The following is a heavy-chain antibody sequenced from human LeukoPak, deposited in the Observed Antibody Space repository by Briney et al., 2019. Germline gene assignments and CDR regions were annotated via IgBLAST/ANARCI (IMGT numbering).Heavy chain of an antibody. J-gene: IGHJ2*01. CDR2: IYYSGST. CDR3: ARDRAAHCSSTSCYVWYFDL. CDR1: GGSISSYY. D-gene: IGHD2-2*01. V-gene: IGHV4-59*01. Sequence: SETLSLTCTVSGGSISSYYWSWIRQPPGRGLEWIGDIYYSGSTNYNPSLKSRVTISVDTSKNQFSLKLSSVTAADTAVYYCARDRAAHCSSTSCYVWYFDLWGRGTLVTVSS.